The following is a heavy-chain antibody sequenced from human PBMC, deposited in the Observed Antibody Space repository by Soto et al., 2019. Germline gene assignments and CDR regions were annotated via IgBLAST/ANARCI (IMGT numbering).Heavy chain of an antibody. CDR2: IYHSGAT. J-gene: IGHJ4*02. Sequence: SATLSLTCAVSGDSITSSNWWSWVRQAPGKGLEWIGEIYHSGATTYNPSLKSRATISVDPSNNHFSLKLTSVTAADPAVYFCARDLGTGTDYWGRGTLVTVSS. CDR3: ARDLGTGTDY. D-gene: IGHD1-1*01. CDR1: GDSITSSNW. V-gene: IGHV4-4*02.